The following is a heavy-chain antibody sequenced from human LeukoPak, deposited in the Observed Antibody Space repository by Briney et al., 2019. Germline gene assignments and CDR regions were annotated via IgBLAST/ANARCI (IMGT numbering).Heavy chain of an antibody. V-gene: IGHV3-23*01. J-gene: IGHJ4*02. CDR3: AKDRIPDYYDSSGPIDY. CDR1: GFTFSSYA. CDR2: ISGSGGST. D-gene: IGHD3-22*01. Sequence: GGSLRLSCAASGFTFSSYAMSWVRQAPGKGLEWVSAISGSGGSTYYADSVKGRSTISRDNSKNTLYLQMNSLRAEDTAVYYCAKDRIPDYYDSSGPIDYWGQGTLVTVSS.